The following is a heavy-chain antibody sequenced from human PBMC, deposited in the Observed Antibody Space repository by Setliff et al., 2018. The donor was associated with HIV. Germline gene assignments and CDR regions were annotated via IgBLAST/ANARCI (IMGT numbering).Heavy chain of an antibody. J-gene: IGHJ4*02. CDR2: INHSGST. Sequence: PSETLSLTCAVYGGSFSGYYWSWIRQPPGKGLEWIGEINHSGSTNYNMSLWSRVTISLDASRDQFSLELISVTAADTAVYYCATGLTMTPDYWGQGSLVTVPQ. CDR3: ATGLTMTPDY. V-gene: IGHV4-34*01. CDR1: GGSFSGYY. D-gene: IGHD7-27*01.